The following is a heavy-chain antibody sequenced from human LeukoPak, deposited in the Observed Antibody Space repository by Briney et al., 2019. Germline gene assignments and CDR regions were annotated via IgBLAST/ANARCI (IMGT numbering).Heavy chain of an antibody. V-gene: IGHV1-18*01. Sequence: WISAYNVNTNYAQKLQGRVTMTTDTSTSTAYMELRSLRSDDTAVYYCARDGSSSWPYYFDYWGQGTLVTVSS. D-gene: IGHD6-13*01. CDR2: ISAYNVNT. J-gene: IGHJ4*02. CDR3: ARDGSSSWPYYFDY.